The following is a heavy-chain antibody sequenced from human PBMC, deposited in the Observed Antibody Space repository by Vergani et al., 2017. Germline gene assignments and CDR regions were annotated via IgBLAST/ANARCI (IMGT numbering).Heavy chain of an antibody. D-gene: IGHD6-13*01. CDR1: GFTFSSYW. V-gene: IGHV3-7*03. Sequence: EVQLVESGGGLVQPGGSLRLSCAASGFTFSSYWMSWVRQAPGKELEWVANIKQDGSEKYYVDSVKGRFTISRDNAKNSLYLQMNSLRAEDTAVYYCASYSSSWYYFDYWGQGTLVTVSS. CDR2: IKQDGSEK. CDR3: ASYSSSWYYFDY. J-gene: IGHJ4*02.